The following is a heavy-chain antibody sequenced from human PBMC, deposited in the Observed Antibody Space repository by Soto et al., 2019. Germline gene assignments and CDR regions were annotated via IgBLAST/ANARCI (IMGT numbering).Heavy chain of an antibody. CDR3: ARQGFGATHGLVDV. V-gene: IGHV4-39*01. CDR2: IYYSAKT. J-gene: IGHJ6*02. CDR1: GGSISSSGYS. D-gene: IGHD3-10*01. Sequence: SETLSLTCTVSGGSISSSGYSWGWIRQPPGKGLEWIGSIYYSAKTDHNPSLKSRDTMSVDTSKNQFSLKLTSVTVADTALYYCARQGFGATHGLVDVWGQGTTVTVSS.